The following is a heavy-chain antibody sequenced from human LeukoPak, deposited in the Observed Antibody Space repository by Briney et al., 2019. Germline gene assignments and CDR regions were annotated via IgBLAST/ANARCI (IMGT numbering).Heavy chain of an antibody. D-gene: IGHD6-13*01. CDR2: IYSGGST. CDR1: GFTVSSNY. J-gene: IGHJ4*02. CDR3: TRDLLSSSSWYGGLDY. Sequence: GGSLRLSCAASGFTVSSNYMSWVRQAPGKGLEWVSVIYSGGSTYYADSVKGRFTISGDNSKNTLYLQMNSLRAEDTAVYYCTRDLLSSSSWYGGLDYWGQGTLVTVSS. V-gene: IGHV3-53*01.